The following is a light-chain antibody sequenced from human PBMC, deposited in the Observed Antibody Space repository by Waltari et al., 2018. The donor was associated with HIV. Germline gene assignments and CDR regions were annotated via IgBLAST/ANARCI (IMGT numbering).Light chain of an antibody. CDR1: QSVTTS. CDR3: QQYNNWPPWT. Sequence: EILLTQSPATVSSSPGERATLSCKTSQSVTTSLAWYQQRPGQAPRLLIYDASKRAAGSPARFSGSGSGTDVTLTVSSLQSEDFAVYYCQQYNNWPPWTFGQGTKVEIK. CDR2: DAS. J-gene: IGKJ1*01. V-gene: IGKV3-11*01.